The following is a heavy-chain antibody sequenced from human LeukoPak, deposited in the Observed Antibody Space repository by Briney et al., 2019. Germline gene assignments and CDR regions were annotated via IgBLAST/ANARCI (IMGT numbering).Heavy chain of an antibody. Sequence: GGSLRLSCAASGFTFSYYWMNWVRQAPGKGLEWVANINQDGNEIYYVDSVKGRFTISRDNAKNSLYLQMNSLRAEDTAVYYCAREFRGSNNFDYWGQGTLVTVSS. D-gene: IGHD3-10*01. CDR1: GFTFSYYW. CDR3: AREFRGSNNFDY. J-gene: IGHJ4*02. CDR2: INQDGNEI. V-gene: IGHV3-7*01.